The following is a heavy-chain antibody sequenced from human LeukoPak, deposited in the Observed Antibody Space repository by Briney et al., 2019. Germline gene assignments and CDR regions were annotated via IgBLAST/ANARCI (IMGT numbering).Heavy chain of an antibody. CDR2: IYYSGST. CDR3: ARGAGYYYYGMDV. CDR1: GGSISSYY. Sequence: SETLSLTCTVTGGSISSYYWSWIRQPPGKGLEWIGYIYYSGSTNYNPSLKSRVTISVDTSKNQFSLKLSSVTAADTAVYYCARGAGYYYYGMDVWGQGTTVTVSS. V-gene: IGHV4-59*01. J-gene: IGHJ6*02.